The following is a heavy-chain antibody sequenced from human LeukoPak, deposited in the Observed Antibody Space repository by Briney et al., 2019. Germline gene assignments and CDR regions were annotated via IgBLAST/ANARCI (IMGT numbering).Heavy chain of an antibody. Sequence: GGSLRLSCAASGFTVSSNYMSWVRQAPGEGLEWVSVTYSGGRTYYADSVKGRFTISRDNSKNTLYLQMNSLRAEDTAVYYCAKSKDPFGWLSPFDYWGQGTLVTVSS. J-gene: IGHJ4*02. D-gene: IGHD3-9*01. CDR2: TYSGGRT. CDR1: GFTVSSNY. V-gene: IGHV3-53*01. CDR3: AKSKDPFGWLSPFDY.